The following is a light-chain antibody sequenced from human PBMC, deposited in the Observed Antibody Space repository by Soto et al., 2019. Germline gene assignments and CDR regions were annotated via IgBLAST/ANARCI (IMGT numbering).Light chain of an antibody. Sequence: EIVMTQSPATLSVSPGERATLSCRASQSVSSNLAWYQQKPGQAPRLLIYGASTRATGIPARFSGSGSGTEFTLTFSSLQSEDFAVYYCQQHNNWPLPSLTFGQGTKVVIK. CDR1: QSVSSN. CDR3: QQHNNWPLPSLT. CDR2: GAS. V-gene: IGKV3-15*01. J-gene: IGKJ1*01.